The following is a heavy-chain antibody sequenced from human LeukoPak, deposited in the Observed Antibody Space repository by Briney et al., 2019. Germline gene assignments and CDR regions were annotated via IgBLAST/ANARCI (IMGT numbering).Heavy chain of an antibody. CDR3: ARWGNDYSQFDS. CDR1: GFTFSNYG. Sequence: GRSLRLSCAASGFTFSNYGMHWVRQAPGKGLEWVAVIWYDGSNKYYADSVKGRFTISRDNSKNTLFLQMNSLRTEDTAVYFCARWGNDYSQFDSWGQGTLVTVS. D-gene: IGHD4-11*01. CDR2: IWYDGSNK. V-gene: IGHV3-33*01. J-gene: IGHJ4*02.